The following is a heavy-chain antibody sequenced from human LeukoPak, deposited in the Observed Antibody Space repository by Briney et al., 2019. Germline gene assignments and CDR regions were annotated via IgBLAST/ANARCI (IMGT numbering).Heavy chain of an antibody. D-gene: IGHD1-1*01. CDR2: ISFDGNTK. Sequence: GGSLRLSCAAYGFPFRTHAMHWVRQAPGKGLEWVAFISFDGNTKYYSDSVRGRFPISRDNSKNTVYLQMNSLRPEDTAVYYCARDMREKYTADYWGQGNLVTVSS. CDR1: GFPFRTHA. V-gene: IGHV3-30*01. CDR3: ARDMREKYTADY. J-gene: IGHJ4*02.